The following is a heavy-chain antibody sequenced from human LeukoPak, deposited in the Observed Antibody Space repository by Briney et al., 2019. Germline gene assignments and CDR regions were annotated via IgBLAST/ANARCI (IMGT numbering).Heavy chain of an antibody. CDR1: GYTFTSYD. D-gene: IGHD3-10*01. J-gene: IGHJ3*02. CDR3: ARVNTYYYGSGVSRAFHM. CDR2: VNPNSGNT. Sequence: ASVKVSCKASGYTFTSYDINWVRQATGQGLEWMGWVNPNSGNTGYAQNFQGSVTMTRNISTATAYMELSSLRSDDTAVYYCARVNTYYYGSGVSRAFHMWGQGTMVTVSS. V-gene: IGHV1-8*01.